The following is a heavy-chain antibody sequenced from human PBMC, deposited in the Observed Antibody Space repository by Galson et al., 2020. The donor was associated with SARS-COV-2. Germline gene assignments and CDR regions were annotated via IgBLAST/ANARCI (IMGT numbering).Heavy chain of an antibody. CDR3: ARVGSLAAARNAFDI. CDR2: ISTNGGST. CDR1: GFTFSSYA. Sequence: GESLKISCAASGFTFSSYALHWVRQAPGKGLEYVSAISTNGGSTYYANSVRGRFTISRDNSKNTLFLQMGILRAEDMAVYYCARVGSLAAARNAFDIWGKGKMFTISS. V-gene: IGHV3-64*01. D-gene: IGHD6-13*01. J-gene: IGHJ3*02.